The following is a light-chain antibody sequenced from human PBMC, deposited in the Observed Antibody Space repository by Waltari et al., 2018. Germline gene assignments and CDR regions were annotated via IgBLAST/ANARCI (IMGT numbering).Light chain of an antibody. V-gene: IGLV2-14*01. CDR3: NSYAGSSSWV. J-gene: IGLJ3*02. CDR2: DVS. Sequence: QSALTQPASVSGSPGQSITISCTGTSSDVGFYNYVSWHQQHPGKAPKLMIYDVSERPSGASNRFSGSKSGNTASLTISGLQAEDEADYYCNSYAGSSSWVFGGGTKLTVL. CDR1: SSDVGFYNY.